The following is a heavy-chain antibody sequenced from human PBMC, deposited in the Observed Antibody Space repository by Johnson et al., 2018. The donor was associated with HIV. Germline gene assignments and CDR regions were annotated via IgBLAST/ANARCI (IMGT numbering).Heavy chain of an antibody. CDR3: ARVLIVGVVAAEIDAFDI. CDR2: ISSSGSTI. V-gene: IGHV3-11*01. CDR1: GFTFSDYY. J-gene: IGHJ3*02. Sequence: QVQLVESGGGLVKPGGSLRLSCAASGFTFSDYYMSWIRQAPGKGLEWVSYISSSGSTIYYADSVKGRFTISRDNAENSLYLQMNSLRAEDTALYYCARVLIVGVVAAEIDAFDIWGQGTMVTVSS. D-gene: IGHD2-15*01.